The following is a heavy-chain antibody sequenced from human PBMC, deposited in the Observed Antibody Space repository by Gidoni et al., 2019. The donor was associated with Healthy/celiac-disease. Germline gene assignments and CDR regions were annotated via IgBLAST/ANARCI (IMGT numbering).Heavy chain of an antibody. V-gene: IGHV1-8*01. CDR1: GYTFTSYD. CDR3: ASMYSSGNWFDP. Sequence: HVQLVQSWAEVQKPGASVKVSCKASGYTFTSYDLNWVRQATGQGLEWMGWMNPNSGNTGDAQKFQGRVTMTRNTSISTAYMELSRLRSEDTAVYYCASMYSSGNWFDPWGQGTLVTVSS. D-gene: IGHD6-19*01. J-gene: IGHJ5*02. CDR2: MNPNSGNT.